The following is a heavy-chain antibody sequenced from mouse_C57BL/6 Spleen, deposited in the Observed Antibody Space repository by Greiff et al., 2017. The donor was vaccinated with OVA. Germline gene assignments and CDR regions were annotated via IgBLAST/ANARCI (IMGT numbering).Heavy chain of an antibody. CDR2: ISSGSSTI. J-gene: IGHJ2*01. V-gene: IGHV5-17*01. D-gene: IGHD2-4*01. CDR1: GFTFSDYG. Sequence: EVQRVESGGGLVKPGGSLKLSCAASGFTFSDYGMHWVRQAPEKGLEWVAYISSGSSTIYYADTVKGRFTISRDNAKNTLFLQMTSLRSEDTAMYYCARDYDGYYFDYWGQGTTLTVAS. CDR3: ARDYDGYYFDY.